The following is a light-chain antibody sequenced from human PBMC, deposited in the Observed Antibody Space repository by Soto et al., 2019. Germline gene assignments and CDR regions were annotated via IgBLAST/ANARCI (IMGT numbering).Light chain of an antibody. CDR2: EVS. V-gene: IGLV2-23*02. CDR1: SSDVGRYNL. Sequence: QSVLTQPASVSGSPGQSITISCTGTSSDVGRYNLVSWYQQHPGKAPKLMIYEVSKRPSGVSNRFSGSKYGNTASLTISGLRAEDEADYYCCSYAGSSPVFGGGTQLTVL. CDR3: CSYAGSSPV. J-gene: IGLJ3*02.